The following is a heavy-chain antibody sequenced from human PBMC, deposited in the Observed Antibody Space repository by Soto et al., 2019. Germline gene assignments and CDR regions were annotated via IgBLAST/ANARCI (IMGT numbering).Heavy chain of an antibody. D-gene: IGHD6-19*01. Sequence: ASVKVSCKASGYTFTSYAMHWVSQAPGQRLEWMGWINAGNGNTKYSQKFQGRVTITRDTSASTAYMELSSLRSEDTAVYYCARESEAVAGKVAKYYYYYMDVWGKGTTVTVSS. CDR1: GYTFTSYA. V-gene: IGHV1-3*01. CDR2: INAGNGNT. CDR3: ARESEAVAGKVAKYYYYYMDV. J-gene: IGHJ6*03.